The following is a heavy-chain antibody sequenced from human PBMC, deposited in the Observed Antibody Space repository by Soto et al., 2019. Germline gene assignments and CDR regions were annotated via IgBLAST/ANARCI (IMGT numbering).Heavy chain of an antibody. D-gene: IGHD3-10*01. CDR3: AHGAAGSGSYYHYYFDY. V-gene: IGHV2-5*02. CDR1: GFSLSTSGVG. CDR2: IYWDDDK. J-gene: IGHJ4*02. Sequence: SGPTLVKPTQTLTLTCTFSGFSLSTSGVGVGWIRQPPGKALEWLALIYWDDDKRYNPSLESRLTITKDASKNQVVLTMTNMDPVDTATYYCAHGAAGSGSYYHYYFDYWGQGTLVTVSS.